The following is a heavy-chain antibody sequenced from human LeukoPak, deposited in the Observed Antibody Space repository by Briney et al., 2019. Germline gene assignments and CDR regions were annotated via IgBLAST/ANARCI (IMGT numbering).Heavy chain of an antibody. CDR1: GYTFTSYG. CDR2: INPHSGGT. V-gene: IGHV1-2*02. Sequence: ASVKVSCKASGYTFTSYGISWVRQAPGQGLEWMGWINPHSGGTSSAQKFQGRVTMTRDTSISTTYMELSTLRSDDTAVYYCARDRNGDGFAYFDYWGQGTLVTVSS. J-gene: IGHJ4*02. D-gene: IGHD5-24*01. CDR3: ARDRNGDGFAYFDY.